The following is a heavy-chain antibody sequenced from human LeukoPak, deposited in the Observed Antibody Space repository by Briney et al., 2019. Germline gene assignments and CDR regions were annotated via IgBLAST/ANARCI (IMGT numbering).Heavy chain of an antibody. J-gene: IGHJ4*02. CDR2: IRSKANSYAT. Sequence: PGGSLKLSCAASGITFSGSAMHWVRQASGKGLEWVGRIRSKANSYATAYAASVKGRFTISRDDSKNTAYLQMNSLKTEDTAVYYCIYGSGWAFDYWGQGTLVTVSS. CDR1: GITFSGSA. V-gene: IGHV3-73*01. CDR3: IYGSGWAFDY. D-gene: IGHD6-19*01.